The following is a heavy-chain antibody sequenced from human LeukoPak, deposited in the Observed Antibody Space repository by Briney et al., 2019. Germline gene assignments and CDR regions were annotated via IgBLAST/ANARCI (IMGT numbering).Heavy chain of an antibody. D-gene: IGHD2-8*02. Sequence: GGSLRLSCVGSTFTFSDYGMHWVRQAPGKGLEWVAFIRNDGAKTYYADSAKGRLTISRDNYRNTLYLPMNSLTAEDTAVFYCAKDGVILAPGVYWYMDVWGRGTTVTVSS. V-gene: IGHV3-30*02. CDR3: AKDGVILAPGVYWYMDV. CDR1: TFTFSDYG. CDR2: IRNDGAKT. J-gene: IGHJ6*03.